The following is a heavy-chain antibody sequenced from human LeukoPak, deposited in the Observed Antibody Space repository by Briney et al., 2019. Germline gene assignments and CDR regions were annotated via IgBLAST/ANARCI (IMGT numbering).Heavy chain of an antibody. Sequence: PGGSLRLSCAASGFTFSDYYMSWIRQAPGKGLEWVSSISSSGSTIYYADSVKGGFTISRDNAKNSLYLQMNSLRAEDTAVYYCARDQWRDRGDSSDYWGQGTLVPVSS. CDR3: ARDQWRDRGDSSDY. J-gene: IGHJ4*02. D-gene: IGHD3-22*01. CDR1: GFTFSDYY. V-gene: IGHV3-11*01. CDR2: ISSSGSTI.